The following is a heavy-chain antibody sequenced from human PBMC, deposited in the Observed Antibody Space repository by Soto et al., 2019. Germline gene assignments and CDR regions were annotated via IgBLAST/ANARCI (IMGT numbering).Heavy chain of an antibody. CDR1: VYTFTRYN. D-gene: IGHD2-15*01. V-gene: IGHV1-3*01. CDR3: ARGIATGQLDH. CDR2: INPDNGNT. J-gene: IGHJ5*02. Sequence: GXSVKVSFKASVYTFTRYNMNWVRQAPGQRLEWMGWINPDNGNTKSSQKFQDRVIITRDTSASTAYMDLSSLRSEDTAVYYCARGIATGQLDHWGQGTLVTVSS.